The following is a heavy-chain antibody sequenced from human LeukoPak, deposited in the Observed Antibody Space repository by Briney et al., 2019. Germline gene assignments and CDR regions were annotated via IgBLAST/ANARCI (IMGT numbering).Heavy chain of an antibody. CDR1: GGSFSSYC. D-gene: IGHD6-13*01. CDR3: ARDVVAAVGTWDY. CDR2: IYTSGST. Sequence: SETLSLTCTVSGGSFSSYCWSWIRQPAGKGLEWIGRIYTSGSTNYNPSLKSRVTMSVDTSKNQISLRLSSVTAADTAVYYCARDVVAAVGTWDYWGQGTLVTVSS. V-gene: IGHV4-4*07. J-gene: IGHJ4*02.